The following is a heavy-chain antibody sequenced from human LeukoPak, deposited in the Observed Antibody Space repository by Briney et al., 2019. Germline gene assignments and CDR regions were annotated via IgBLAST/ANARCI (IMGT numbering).Heavy chain of an antibody. V-gene: IGHV1-2*02. J-gene: IGHJ4*02. D-gene: IGHD1-1*01. CDR3: SRAQGWERPLDF. CDR2: INPNSDGT. Sequence: GASVKVSRKASGYTFTGYYIHWVRQAPGQGLEWMGWINPNSDGTKYAQKFQGRVTMTRDTSISTVHMELSRLRSDDTAVYYCSRAQGWERPLDFWGQGTLVTVSS. CDR1: GYTFTGYY.